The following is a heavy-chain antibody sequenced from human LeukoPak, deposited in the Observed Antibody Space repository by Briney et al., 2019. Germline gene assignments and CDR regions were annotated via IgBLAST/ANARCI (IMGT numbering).Heavy chain of an antibody. CDR2: IYYSGST. Sequence: NSSETLSLTCTVSGGSISSSSYYWGWIRQPPGKGLEWIGSIYYSGSTYYNPSLKSRVTISVDTSKNQFSLKLSSVTAADTAVYYCARHISSSSDYFDYWGQGTLVTVSS. V-gene: IGHV4-39*01. J-gene: IGHJ4*02. D-gene: IGHD6-6*01. CDR1: GGSISSSSYY. CDR3: ARHISSSSDYFDY.